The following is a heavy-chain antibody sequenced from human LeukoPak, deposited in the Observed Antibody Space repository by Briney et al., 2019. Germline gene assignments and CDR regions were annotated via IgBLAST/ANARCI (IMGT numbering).Heavy chain of an antibody. D-gene: IGHD3-22*01. CDR3: AIPSNYYDSSGYPHYFDY. CDR2: FDPEDGET. V-gene: IGHV1-24*01. Sequence: ASVKVSCKVSGYTLTELSMHWVRQSPGKGLEWMGGFDPEDGETIYAQKFQGRVTMTEDTSTDTAYMELSSLRSEDTAVYYCAIPSNYYDSSGYPHYFDYWGQGTLVTVSS. J-gene: IGHJ4*02. CDR1: GYTLTELS.